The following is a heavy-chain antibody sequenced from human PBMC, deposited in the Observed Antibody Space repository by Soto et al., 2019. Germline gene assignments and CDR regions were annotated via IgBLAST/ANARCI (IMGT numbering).Heavy chain of an antibody. D-gene: IGHD2-21*02. CDR1: GGTFSSYA. CDR2: IIPIFGTA. CDR3: ASPGRIVVVTAGAFDI. J-gene: IGHJ3*02. V-gene: IGHV1-69*06. Sequence: GASVKVSYKASGGTFSSYAISWVRQAPGQGLEWMGGIIPIFGTANYAQKFQGRVTITADKSTSTAYMELSSLRSEDTAVYYCASPGRIVVVTAGAFDIWGQGTMVTVSS.